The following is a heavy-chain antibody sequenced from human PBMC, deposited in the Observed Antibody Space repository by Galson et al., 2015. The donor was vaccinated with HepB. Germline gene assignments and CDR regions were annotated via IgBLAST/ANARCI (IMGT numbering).Heavy chain of an antibody. CDR3: ARDDSSYDILTGYYLLDAFDI. J-gene: IGHJ3*02. CDR2: ISAYNGNT. CDR1: GYTFTSYG. V-gene: IGHV1-18*01. Sequence: SVKVSCKTSGYTFTSYGISWVRQAPGQGLEWMGWISAYNGNTNYAQKLQGRVTMTTDTSTSTAYMELRSLRSDDTAVYYCARDDSSYDILTGYYLLDAFDIWGQGTMVTVSS. D-gene: IGHD3-9*01.